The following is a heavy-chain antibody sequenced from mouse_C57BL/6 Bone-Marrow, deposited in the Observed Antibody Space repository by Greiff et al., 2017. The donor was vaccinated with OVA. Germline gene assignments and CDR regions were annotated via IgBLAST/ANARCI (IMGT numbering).Heavy chain of an antibody. CDR1: GFNIKDDY. CDR2: IDPETGDT. V-gene: IGHV14-4*01. CDR3: TVYYEYDGDYWDY. D-gene: IGHD2-4*01. J-gene: IGHJ2*01. Sequence: VQLQQSGAELVRPGASVKLSCTASGFNIKDDYMHWVKQRPEQGLEWIGWIDPETGDTEYAPKFQGKATITADTSSNTAYLQLSSLTSEDTAVYYWTVYYEYDGDYWDYWGQGTTLTVSS.